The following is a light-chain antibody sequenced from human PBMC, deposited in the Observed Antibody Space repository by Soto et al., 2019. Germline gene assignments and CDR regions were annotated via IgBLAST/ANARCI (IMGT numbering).Light chain of an antibody. CDR1: SSNIGAGYD. Sequence: QSVLTQPPSVSGAPGQRVTISCTGSSSNIGAGYDVQWYQQLPGTAPKLLIYGNSNRPSGVPDRFSGSKSGTSASLAITGLQAEDEADYYCQSYDSSLSGSVFGGGTQLTV. CDR3: QSYDSSLSGSV. V-gene: IGLV1-40*01. J-gene: IGLJ2*01. CDR2: GNS.